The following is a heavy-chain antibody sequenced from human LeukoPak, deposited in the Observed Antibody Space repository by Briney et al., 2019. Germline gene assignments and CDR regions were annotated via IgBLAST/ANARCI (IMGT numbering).Heavy chain of an antibody. V-gene: IGHV5-10-1*01. D-gene: IGHD1-1*01. CDR1: GNKLTSYW. Sequence: GESLRISCKAYGNKLTSYWSTRLHQMPGKGLERMGRMDPTDSYTNYSPSFEGHVTISADKSTATVYLQWSSLKASDTAMYYCARARNWNDVVWFDYWGQGTLVTVSS. CDR3: ARARNWNDVVWFDY. CDR2: MDPTDSYT. J-gene: IGHJ4*02.